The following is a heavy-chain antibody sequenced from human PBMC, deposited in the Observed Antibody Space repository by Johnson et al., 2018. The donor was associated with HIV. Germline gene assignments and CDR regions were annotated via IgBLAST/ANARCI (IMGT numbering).Heavy chain of an antibody. J-gene: IGHJ3*01. CDR3: ARKGDAFDF. V-gene: IGHV3-9*01. CDR1: GFTFDDYA. CDR2: INWNSGTI. Sequence: VQLVESGGGVMQPGKSLRLSCAASGFTFDDYAMHWVRQVPGKGLDWVSGINWNSGTIGYADSVKGRFTISRDNAKNSLYLQMNRLRAEDTALYYCARKGDAFDFWGQGTKVTVSS.